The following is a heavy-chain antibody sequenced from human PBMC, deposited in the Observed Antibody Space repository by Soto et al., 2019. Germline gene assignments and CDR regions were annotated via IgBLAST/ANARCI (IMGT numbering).Heavy chain of an antibody. CDR2: INAGNGNT. V-gene: IGHV1-3*01. CDR3: ARGPVPEIKIRRVVGANWFDP. D-gene: IGHD2-2*01. Sequence: ASVKVSCTASGYTFTSYAMHWVRQAPGQRLEWMGWINAGNGNTKYSQKFQGRVTITRDTSASTAYMELSSLRSEDTAVYYCARGPVPEIKIRRVVGANWFDPWGQGTLVTVSS. CDR1: GYTFTSYA. J-gene: IGHJ5*02.